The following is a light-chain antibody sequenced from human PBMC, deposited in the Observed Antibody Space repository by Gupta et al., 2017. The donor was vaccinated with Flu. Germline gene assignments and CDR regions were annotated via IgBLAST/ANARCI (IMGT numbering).Light chain of an antibody. V-gene: IGKV3-11*01. CDR3: QQRFPLWT. J-gene: IGKJ1*01. Sequence: IVLTQSPATLSLSPGERATLSCRASQSVSTNLAWYQQKPGQPPRLLIYDATNRATGVPARFSGSGSWTDFTLTSSSLEYEDYAFYYRQQRFPLWTFGQGTKVEIK. CDR2: DAT. CDR1: QSVSTN.